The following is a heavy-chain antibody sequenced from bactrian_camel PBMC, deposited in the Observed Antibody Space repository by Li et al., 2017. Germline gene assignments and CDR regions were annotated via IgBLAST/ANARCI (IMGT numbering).Heavy chain of an antibody. J-gene: IGHJ6*01. CDR1: GPTFSSYC. Sequence: HVQLVESGGGLVQPGGSLNLSCTSPGPTFSSYCMDWFQEAPGKEREGVAAIDASGYTSYAGSVKGRFTIARDNAKNTLHLQMSSLKPEDTAMYSCAADSRYASCGWLLDRFRDFAYRGQGTQVTVS. V-gene: IGHV3S26*01. CDR3: AADSRYASCGWLLDRFRDFAY. CDR2: IDASGYT. D-gene: IGHD3*01.